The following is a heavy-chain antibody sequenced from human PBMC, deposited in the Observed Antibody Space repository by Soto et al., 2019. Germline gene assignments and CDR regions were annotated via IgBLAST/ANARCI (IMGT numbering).Heavy chain of an antibody. V-gene: IGHV3-23*01. J-gene: IGHJ4*02. CDR2: ITGSGDIT. Sequence: PGGSLSLSFAASGFTFVTYAMTWVRQAPGKGLEWVSVITGSGDITDYADSLKGRFTISRDNSKNTLYLQMNSLRADDTAVYYCAKTQGFFDYWGQGTLVTVSS. CDR3: AKTQGFFDY. CDR1: GFTFVTYA.